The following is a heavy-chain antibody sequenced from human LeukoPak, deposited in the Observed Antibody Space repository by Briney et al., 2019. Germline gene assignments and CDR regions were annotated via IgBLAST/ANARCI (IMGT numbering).Heavy chain of an antibody. CDR2: ISWSGGGI. CDR1: GFTFDDYA. J-gene: IGHJ4*02. V-gene: IGHV3-9*01. D-gene: IGHD5-12*01. CDR3: AKGQYSGYDSQPDH. Sequence: GGSLRLSCVASGFTFDDYAMYWVRHPPGKGLQWVSGISWSGGGIGYADSVKGRFTISRDNTKNSLFLQMNSLRVEDTAFYYCAKGQYSGYDSQPDHWGQGTLVTVSS.